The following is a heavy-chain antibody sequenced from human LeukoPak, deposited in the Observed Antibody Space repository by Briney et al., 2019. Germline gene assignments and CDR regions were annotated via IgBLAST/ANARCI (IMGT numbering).Heavy chain of an antibody. CDR1: GFTLSDYW. J-gene: IGHJ4*02. CDR3: VRGGRGERPNY. Sequence: GGSLRLSCAASGFTLSDYWMNWVRQAPRKGLEWVANIKQDGSEKKYVDSVKGRFTISRDNAKNSVYLQMNSLGVEDTAVYYCVRGGRGERPNYWGQGTLVTVSS. V-gene: IGHV3-7*01. D-gene: IGHD1-26*01. CDR2: IKQDGSEK.